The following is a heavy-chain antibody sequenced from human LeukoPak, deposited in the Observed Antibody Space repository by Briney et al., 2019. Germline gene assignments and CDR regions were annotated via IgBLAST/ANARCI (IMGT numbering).Heavy chain of an antibody. D-gene: IGHD1-7*01. CDR3: ARGSRELYYFDY. CDR1: GGSISSYY. CDR2: IYYSGST. V-gene: IGHV4-59*01. J-gene: IGHJ4*02. Sequence: SETLSLTCTVSGGSISSYYWSWIRQPPGKGQEWIGYIYYSGSTKYNPSLKGRVTISVDASKTQFSLKLNSVTAADTAVYYCARGSRELYYFDYWGQGTLVTVSS.